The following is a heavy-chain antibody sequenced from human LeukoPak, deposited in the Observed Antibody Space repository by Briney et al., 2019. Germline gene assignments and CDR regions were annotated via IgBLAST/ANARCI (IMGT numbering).Heavy chain of an antibody. V-gene: IGHV3-48*02. CDR3: ARDKGTYHNKYYFDY. CDR1: GFTFSSYS. CDR2: ISSSSSTI. D-gene: IGHD1-14*01. Sequence: GGSLRLSCAVSGFTFSSYSMNWVRQAPGQGLEWLSYISSSSSTIFYADSVKGRFTISRDNAKNSLYLQMNSLRDEDTAVYVCARDKGTYHNKYYFDYWGQGTLVTVSS. J-gene: IGHJ4*02.